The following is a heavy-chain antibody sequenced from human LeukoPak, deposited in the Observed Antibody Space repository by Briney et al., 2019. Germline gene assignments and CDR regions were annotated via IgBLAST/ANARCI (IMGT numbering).Heavy chain of an antibody. V-gene: IGHV3-49*04. CDR1: GSTFSSYG. J-gene: IGHJ4*02. Sequence: GGSLRLSCAASGSTFSSYGMHWVRQAPGKGLEWVGFIASETYGGTAEYAASVKGRFTISRDDSKSIAYLQMNSLKTEDTAVYYCTRDQTPYYWGQGTLVTVSS. CDR3: TRDQTPYY. CDR2: IASETYGGTA.